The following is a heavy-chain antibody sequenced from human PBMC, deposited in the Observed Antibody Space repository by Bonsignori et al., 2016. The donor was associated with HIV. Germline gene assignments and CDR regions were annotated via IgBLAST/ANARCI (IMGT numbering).Heavy chain of an antibody. CDR2: LYFSGNT. J-gene: IGHJ3*02. CDR1: GTSFRTSY. D-gene: IGHD1-26*01. V-gene: IGHV4-59*01. CDR3: ARDMVGTTSAFDI. Sequence: GSLRLSCSVSGTSFRTSYWGWLRQPPGKGLEWIGYLYFSGNTAYNPSLKSRVTISGDTSNNNLSLKLRSVTAADTAVYYCARDMVGTTSAFDIWGQGIMVTVSS.